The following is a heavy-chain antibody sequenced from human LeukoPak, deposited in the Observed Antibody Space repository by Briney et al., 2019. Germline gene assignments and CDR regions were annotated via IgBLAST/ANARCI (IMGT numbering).Heavy chain of an antibody. D-gene: IGHD4-11*01. J-gene: IGHJ6*03. CDR1: GYTFTGYY. CDR2: FDPEDGET. CDR3: AKRVSSNYGGYYYYMDV. V-gene: IGHV1-24*01. Sequence: GASVKVSCKASGYTFTGYYMHWVRQAPGKGLEWMGGFDPEDGETIYAQKFQGRVTMTEDTSTDTAYMELSSLRSEDTAVYYCAKRVSSNYGGYYYYMDVWGKGTTVTVSS.